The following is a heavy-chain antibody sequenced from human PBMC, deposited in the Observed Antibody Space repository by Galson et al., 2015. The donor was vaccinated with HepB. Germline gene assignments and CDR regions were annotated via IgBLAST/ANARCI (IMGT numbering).Heavy chain of an antibody. CDR2: IYPGDSDT. V-gene: IGHV5-51*01. CDR3: ASTLAAAGTATPGQFDY. CDR1: GYSFTSYW. D-gene: IGHD6-13*01. Sequence: QSGAEVKKPGESLKISCKGSGYSFTSYWIGWVRQMPGKGLEWMGIIYPGDSDTRYSPSFQGQVTISADKSISTAYLQWSSLKASDTAMYYCASTLAAAGTATPGQFDYWGQGTLVTVSS. J-gene: IGHJ4*02.